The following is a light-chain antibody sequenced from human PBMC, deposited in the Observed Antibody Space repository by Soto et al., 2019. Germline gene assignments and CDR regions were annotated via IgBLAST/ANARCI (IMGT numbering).Light chain of an antibody. CDR3: AAWEASLNGVV. CDR2: SNN. CDR1: SSNIGSNT. V-gene: IGLV1-44*01. J-gene: IGLJ2*01. Sequence: QSVLTQPPSASGTPGQRVTISCSGSSSNIGSNTVNWYQQLPGTAPKLLIYSNNQRPSGVPDRFSGSKSGTSASLAISGLQSEDEADYYCAAWEASLNGVVFGGGTKVTVL.